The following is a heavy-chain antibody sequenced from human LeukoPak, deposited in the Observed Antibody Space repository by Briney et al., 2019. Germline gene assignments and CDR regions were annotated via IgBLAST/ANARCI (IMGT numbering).Heavy chain of an antibody. CDR2: IIPIFGTA. CDR1: GGTFSSYA. J-gene: IGHJ4*02. D-gene: IGHD3-10*01. Sequence: SVKVSCKASGGTFSSYAISWVRQAPGRGLEWMGGIIPIFGTANYAQKFQGRVTITADKSTSTAYMELSSLRSEDTAVYYCARDTEGPYYYGSGSYYKGLVYWGQGTLVTVSS. V-gene: IGHV1-69*06. CDR3: ARDTEGPYYYGSGSYYKGLVY.